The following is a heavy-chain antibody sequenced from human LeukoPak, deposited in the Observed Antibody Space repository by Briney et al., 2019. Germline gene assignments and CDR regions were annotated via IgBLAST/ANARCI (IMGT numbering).Heavy chain of an antibody. J-gene: IGHJ6*03. V-gene: IGHV3-48*03. Sequence: PGGSLRLSCAASGFTFSSYEMNWVRQAPGKGLEWVSYISSGGITIYYADSVKGRFTISRDNSKNTLYLQMNSLRAEDTAVYYCASNRVDTAMVVPYYYYYMDVWGKGTTVTISS. D-gene: IGHD5-18*01. CDR2: ISSGGITI. CDR1: GFTFSSYE. CDR3: ASNRVDTAMVVPYYYYYMDV.